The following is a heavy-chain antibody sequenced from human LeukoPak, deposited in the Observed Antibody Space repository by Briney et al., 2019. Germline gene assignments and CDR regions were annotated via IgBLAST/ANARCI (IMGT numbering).Heavy chain of an antibody. CDR1: GFTFSSYA. D-gene: IGHD3-22*01. CDR3: ARDLLPGRYDSSGYYLPHY. V-gene: IGHV3-30-3*01. J-gene: IGHJ4*02. CDR2: ISYDGSNK. Sequence: GGSLLLSCAASGFTFSSYAMDWGRQAPGKGLEWVAVISYDGSNKYYPDSVKGRFTISRDNSKNTLYLQMNSLRAEDTAVYYCARDLLPGRYDSSGYYLPHYWGQGTLVTVSS.